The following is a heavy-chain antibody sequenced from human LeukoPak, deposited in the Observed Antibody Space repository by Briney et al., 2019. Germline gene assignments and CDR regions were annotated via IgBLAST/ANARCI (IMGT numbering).Heavy chain of an antibody. V-gene: IGHV1-18*01. J-gene: IGHJ1*01. CDR2: VSALNGNT. CDR1: GDTFSNYG. Sequence: ASVKVSCTASGDTFSNYGVSWVRQAPGQGLEWMGWVSALNGNTNVAQKVQGRLTLTRDTSTGTAHMELRSLTSDDTAVYYCATVKPAAAHFEHWGQGTLVTVST. CDR3: ATVKPAAAHFEH. D-gene: IGHD2-15*01.